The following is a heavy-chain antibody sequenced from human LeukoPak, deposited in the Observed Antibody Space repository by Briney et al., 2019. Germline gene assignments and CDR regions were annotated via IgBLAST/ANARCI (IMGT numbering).Heavy chain of an antibody. CDR1: GFTFSSYG. D-gene: IGHD3-22*01. CDR3: ARDLGDYYDSSGYYGFDY. CDR2: IWYDGSNK. V-gene: IGHV3-33*01. Sequence: PGGSLRLSCAASGFTFSSYGMHWVRQAPGKGLEWVAVIWYDGSNKYYADSVKGRFTISRDNSKNTLYLQMNSLRAEDTAVYYCARDLGDYYDSSGYYGFDYWGQGTLVTVSS. J-gene: IGHJ4*02.